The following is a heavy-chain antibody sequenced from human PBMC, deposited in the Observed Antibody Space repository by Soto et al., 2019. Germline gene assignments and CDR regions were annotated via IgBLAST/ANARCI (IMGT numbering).Heavy chain of an antibody. CDR1: GFTFSSYA. J-gene: IGHJ4*02. CDR2: ISGSGGST. CDR3: AKDVIVGVVAATFDY. D-gene: IGHD2-15*01. Sequence: EVQLLESGGGLVQPGGSLRLSCAASGFTFSSYAMSWVRQAPGKGLEWVSAISGSGGSTYYADSVKGRFTISRDKSKNTLYLQMNSLRAGDTAVYYCAKDVIVGVVAATFDYWGQGTLVTGSS. V-gene: IGHV3-23*01.